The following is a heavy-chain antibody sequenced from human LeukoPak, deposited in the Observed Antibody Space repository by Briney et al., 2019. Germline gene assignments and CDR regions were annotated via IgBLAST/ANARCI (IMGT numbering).Heavy chain of an antibody. CDR3: ARQGGRNDYSIDNWFDP. CDR2: IYYSGST. D-gene: IGHD4-11*01. V-gene: IGHV4-61*10. J-gene: IGHJ5*02. CDR1: GGSISSGSYY. Sequence: SETLSLTCTVSGGSISSGSYYWSWIRQPAGKGLEWIGRIYYSGSTYYNPSLKSRVTISVDTSKNQFSLKLSSVTAADTAVYYCARQGGRNDYSIDNWFDPWGQGTLVTVSS.